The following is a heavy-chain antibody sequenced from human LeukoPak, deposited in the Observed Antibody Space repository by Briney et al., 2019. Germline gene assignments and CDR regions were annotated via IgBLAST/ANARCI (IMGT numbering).Heavy chain of an antibody. CDR1: GSTFDDYA. J-gene: IGHJ4*02. V-gene: IGHV3-9*01. CDR3: AKDSDYYGGRAYFDY. D-gene: IGHD3-10*01. Sequence: PGRSLRLSCAASGSTFDDYAMHWVRQAPGKGLEWVSGISWNSGSIGYADSVKGRFTISRDNAKNSLYLQMNSLRAEDTALYYCAKDSDYYGGRAYFDYWGQGTLVTVSS. CDR2: ISWNSGSI.